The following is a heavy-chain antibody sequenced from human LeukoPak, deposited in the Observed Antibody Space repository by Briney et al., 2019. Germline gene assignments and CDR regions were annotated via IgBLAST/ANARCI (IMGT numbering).Heavy chain of an antibody. V-gene: IGHV3-21*01. CDR3: ARDGRSTSYRGIDP. D-gene: IGHD2-2*01. CDR1: GFTFSSYS. J-gene: IGHJ5*02. Sequence: PGGSLRLSCAASGFTFSSYSMNWVRQAPGKGLEWVSSISSSSSYIYYADSVKGRFTISRDNAKNSLYLQMNSLRAEDTAVYYCARDGRSTSYRGIDPWGQGTLVTVSS. CDR2: ISSSSSYI.